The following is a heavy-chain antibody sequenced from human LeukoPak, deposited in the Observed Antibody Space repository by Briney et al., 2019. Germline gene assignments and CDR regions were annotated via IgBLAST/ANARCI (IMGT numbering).Heavy chain of an antibody. CDR2: ISAYNGNT. D-gene: IGHD4-11*01. V-gene: IGHV1-18*01. CDR1: GYTFTSYG. J-gene: IGHJ4*02. CDR3: ARDRIPTVTTSWGYGY. Sequence: ASVKVSCKASGYTFTSYGISWVRQAPGQGLEWMGWISAYNGNTNYAQKLRGRVTMTTDTSSSTAYMELRSLRSDDTAVYYCARDRIPTVTTSWGYGYWGQGTLVTVSS.